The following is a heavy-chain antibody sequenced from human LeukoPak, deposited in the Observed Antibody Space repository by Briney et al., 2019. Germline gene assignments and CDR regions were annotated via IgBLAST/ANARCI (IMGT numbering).Heavy chain of an antibody. J-gene: IGHJ4*02. V-gene: IGHV1-18*01. Sequence: EASVKVSXKASGYTFTSYGISWVRQAPGQGLEWMGWISAYNGNTNYAQKLQGRVTMTTDTSTSTAYMELSRLRSDDTAVYYCAREPRIAVAGSGFDYWGQGTLVTASS. D-gene: IGHD6-19*01. CDR3: AREPRIAVAGSGFDY. CDR2: ISAYNGNT. CDR1: GYTFTSYG.